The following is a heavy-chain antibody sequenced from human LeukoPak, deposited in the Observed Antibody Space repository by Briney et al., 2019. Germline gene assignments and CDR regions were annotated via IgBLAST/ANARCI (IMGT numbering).Heavy chain of an antibody. CDR2: IYFTGRT. J-gene: IGHJ4*02. Sequence: PSETLSLTCTVSGGSLSGFHWTWIRQPPGKGLEWIGNIYFTGRTKITPSLDSRVTMSIDTSQSHFSLRLTSVTAADTAVYYCTRRLAQTYFFDYWGQGTLVTAS. CDR1: GGSLSGFH. D-gene: IGHD6-19*01. V-gene: IGHV4-4*09. CDR3: TRRLAQTYFFDY.